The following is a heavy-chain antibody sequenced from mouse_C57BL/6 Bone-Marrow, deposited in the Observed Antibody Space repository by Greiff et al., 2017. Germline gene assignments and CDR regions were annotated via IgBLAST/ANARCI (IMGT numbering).Heavy chain of an antibody. D-gene: IGHD1-1*01. CDR3: AREGYGSRYAMDY. Sequence: QVHVKQPGAELVKPGASVKLSCKASGYTFTSYWMHWVKQRPGQGLEWIGMIHPNSGSTNYNEKVKSKATLTVDKSSSTAYMQLSSLTSEDSAVYYCAREGYGSRYAMDYWGQGTSVTVSS. CDR2: IHPNSGST. CDR1: GYTFTSYW. V-gene: IGHV1-64*01. J-gene: IGHJ4*01.